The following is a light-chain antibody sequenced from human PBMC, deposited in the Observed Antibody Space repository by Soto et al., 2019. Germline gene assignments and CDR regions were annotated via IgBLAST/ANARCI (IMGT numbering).Light chain of an antibody. CDR2: GAS. CDR3: QQYGSTYT. V-gene: IGKV3-20*01. J-gene: IGKJ2*01. CDR1: QSVSSSY. Sequence: EIVLTQSPGTLSLSPGERATLSCRASQSVSSSYFAWYQQKPGQAPRLLIYGASSRATGLPDRFSGSGSGTDFTLTISRLEPEDFAVYYSQQYGSTYTFGQGTKLEIK.